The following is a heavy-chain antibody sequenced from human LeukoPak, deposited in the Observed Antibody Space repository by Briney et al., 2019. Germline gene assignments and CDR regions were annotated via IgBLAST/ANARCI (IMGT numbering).Heavy chain of an antibody. CDR3: ARDGIVGATGGY. V-gene: IGHV1-69*13. Sequence: ASVKVSCKASGYTFTSYYMHWVRQAPGQGLEWMGGIIPIFGTANYAQKFQGRVTITADESTSTAYMELSSLRSEDTAVYYCARDGIVGATGGYWGQGTLVTVSS. J-gene: IGHJ4*02. CDR2: IIPIFGTA. CDR1: GYTFTSYY. D-gene: IGHD1-26*01.